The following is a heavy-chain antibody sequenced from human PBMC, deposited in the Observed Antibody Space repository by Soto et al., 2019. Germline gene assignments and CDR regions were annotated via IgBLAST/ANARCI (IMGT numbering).Heavy chain of an antibody. CDR1: GYIFTHYA. CDR2: INAGNGNT. J-gene: IGHJ5*02. Sequence: ASVKVSCKASGYIFTHYAIHWVRQAPGQRLEWMGWINAGNGNTKYSQTFQGRVTFTRDTSATTAYMELSSLRSKDTAVYYCAREGIGYCTGGSCYTFDPWGQGTLVTVSS. V-gene: IGHV1-3*01. D-gene: IGHD2-8*02. CDR3: AREGIGYCTGGSCYTFDP.